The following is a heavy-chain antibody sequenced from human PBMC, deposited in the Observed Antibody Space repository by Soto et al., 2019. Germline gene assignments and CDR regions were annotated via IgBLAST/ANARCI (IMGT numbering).Heavy chain of an antibody. CDR2: INPNTGYT. CDR1: GYTFTSYD. CDR3: VRGRVMITFGVVIVIDY. J-gene: IGHJ4*02. Sequence: GASVKVSCKASGYTFTSYDINWVRQATGQGLEWMGWINPNTGYTDYAQKFQDRVTMTGNTSITTAYMELSSLRSEDTAVYYCVRGRVMITFGVVIVIDYWGQGGPVTVS. D-gene: IGHD3-16*02. V-gene: IGHV1-8*01.